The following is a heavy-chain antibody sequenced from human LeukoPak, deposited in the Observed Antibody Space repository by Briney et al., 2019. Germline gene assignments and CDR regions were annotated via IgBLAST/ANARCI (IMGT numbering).Heavy chain of an antibody. V-gene: IGHV4-38-2*01. CDR3: ARPYYDILIGAFDM. CDR1: DYPISSGYY. J-gene: IGHJ3*02. CDR2: IYRSGSN. Sequence: SEPLALTCAVSDYPISSGYYCGWIRHPPGNGLEWIGSIYRSGSNYYNPPLKSRVTISENLSKNQFPLKFGSVTAADTAVYYCARPYYDILIGAFDMWRRGTMVSVSS. D-gene: IGHD3-9*01.